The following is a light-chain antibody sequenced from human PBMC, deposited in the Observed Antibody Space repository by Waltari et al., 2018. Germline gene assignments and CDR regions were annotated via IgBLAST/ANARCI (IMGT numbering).Light chain of an antibody. CDR3: MQALQTPWT. J-gene: IGKJ1*01. V-gene: IGKV2-28*01. CDR2: STS. CDR1: QSLLHTDGNAY. Sequence: DIVLTQSPLSLPGTPGEPASFSCRSIQSLLHTDGNAYLDWYLQKPGQSPQLLIYSTSNRASGVPDRFSGSGSGTDFTLKISRVEAEDVGVYYCMQALQTPWTFGQGTKVEVK.